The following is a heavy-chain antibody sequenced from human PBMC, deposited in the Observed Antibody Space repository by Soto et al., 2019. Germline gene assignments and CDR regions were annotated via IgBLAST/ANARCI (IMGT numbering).Heavy chain of an antibody. V-gene: IGHV1-18*01. CDR1: GYTFTSYG. Sequence: ASVKVSCKASGYTFTSYGISWVRQAPGQGLEWMGWISAYNGNTNYAQKLQGRVTMTTDTSTSTAYMELSSLRAEDTAVYYCARDVFTYYYDSSGYYYGADYYYYYGMDVWGQGTTVTVSS. CDR2: ISAYNGNT. D-gene: IGHD3-22*01. CDR3: ARDVFTYYYDSSGYYYGADYYYYYGMDV. J-gene: IGHJ6*02.